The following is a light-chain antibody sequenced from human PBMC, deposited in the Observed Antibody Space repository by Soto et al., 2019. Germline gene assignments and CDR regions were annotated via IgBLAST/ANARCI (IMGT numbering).Light chain of an antibody. CDR3: QQYHNWPIT. CDR1: QSVSSN. V-gene: IGKV3-15*01. J-gene: IGKJ5*01. CDR2: DAS. Sequence: IFITQCPANLSMSPVERANFSNRASQSVSSNLAWHQQKPGQAPRILMYDASTRATGIPARFSGSGSGTEFTLTLCSLQSEDFAVYYCQQYHNWPITFGQGTRLENK.